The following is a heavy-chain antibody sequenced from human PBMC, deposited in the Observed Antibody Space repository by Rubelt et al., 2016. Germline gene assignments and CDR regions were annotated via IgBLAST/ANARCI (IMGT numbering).Heavy chain of an antibody. J-gene: IGHJ4*02. D-gene: IGHD6-19*01. CDR3: ARHDHIAVAVDFDY. Sequence: QVQLQQWGAGLLKPSETLSLTCAVYGGSFSGYYWSWIRQPPGKGLEWIGEINHSGSTNYNPSLKSRGTLSVDTSKNQFFLKLSSVTAADTAVYYCARHDHIAVAVDFDYWGQGTLVTVSS. V-gene: IGHV4-34*01. CDR2: INHSGST. CDR1: GGSFSGYY.